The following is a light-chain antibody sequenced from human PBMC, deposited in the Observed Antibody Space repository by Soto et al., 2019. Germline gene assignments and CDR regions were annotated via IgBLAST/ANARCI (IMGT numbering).Light chain of an antibody. Sequence: DIQMTQSPATLSSSPGDRVTITFRAGQSSSSLLAWYQQQPGTAPKLLIYAASSLASGAASSFSGSGSGTDFTPTISSLQHDDFVTYYCQKYNSYPWTFGQGTKVDIK. CDR2: AAS. J-gene: IGKJ1*01. CDR1: QSSSSL. V-gene: IGKV1-5*01. CDR3: QKYNSYPWT.